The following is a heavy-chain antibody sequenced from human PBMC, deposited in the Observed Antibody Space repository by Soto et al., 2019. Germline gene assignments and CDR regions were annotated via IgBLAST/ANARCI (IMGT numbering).Heavy chain of an antibody. J-gene: IGHJ4*02. Sequence: QVQLQQWGAGLLKPSETLSLTCAVYGGSFSGYYWSWIRQPPGKGLEWIGEINHSGSTNYNPSLKSRVTISVDTSKNQFSLKLSSVTAADTAVYYCARTDCSGGSCYHANFDYWGQGTLVTVSS. CDR1: GGSFSGYY. D-gene: IGHD2-15*01. CDR2: INHSGST. CDR3: ARTDCSGGSCYHANFDY. V-gene: IGHV4-34*01.